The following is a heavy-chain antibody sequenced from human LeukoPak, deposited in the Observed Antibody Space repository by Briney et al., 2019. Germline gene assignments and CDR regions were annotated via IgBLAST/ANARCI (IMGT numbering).Heavy chain of an antibody. CDR3: ARSIFGVVIELDYYGMDV. CDR2: ISYDGSNK. Sequence: PGGSLRLSCAASGFTFSSYAMHWVRQAPGKGLEWVAVISYDGSNKYYADSVKGRFTISRDNSKNTLYLQMNSLRAEDTAVYYCARSIFGVVIELDYYGMDVWGQGTTVTVSS. J-gene: IGHJ6*02. CDR1: GFTFSSYA. V-gene: IGHV3-30-3*01. D-gene: IGHD3-3*01.